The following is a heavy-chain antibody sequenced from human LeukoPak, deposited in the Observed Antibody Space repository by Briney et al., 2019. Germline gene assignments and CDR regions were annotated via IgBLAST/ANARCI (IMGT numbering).Heavy chain of an antibody. J-gene: IGHJ4*02. CDR3: ARAWAAAALDY. CDR1: GFTFNNAW. Sequence: PGGSLRLSCAASGFTFNNAWMSWVRQAPGKGLEWVSVIYSGGSTYYADSVKGRFTISRDNSKNTFYLQMNSLRAEDTAVYYCARAWAAAALDYWGQGTLVTVSS. CDR2: IYSGGST. D-gene: IGHD6-13*01. V-gene: IGHV3-66*01.